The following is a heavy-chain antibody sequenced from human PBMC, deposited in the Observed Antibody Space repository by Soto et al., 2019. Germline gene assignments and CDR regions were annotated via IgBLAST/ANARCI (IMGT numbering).Heavy chain of an antibody. V-gene: IGHV4-34*01. CDR2: INHSGFT. Sequence: QLQIHQSGAGLLKPSETLSLTCDVSGGSFTGYYWSWIRQPPGKGLEWIGEINHSGFTNYNPSLTGRVTISLDTSARQCSLKLKSLTAADTAFYFCARGHGRFAHWGQGTLVTVSS. CDR1: GGSFTGYY. CDR3: ARGHGRFAH. J-gene: IGHJ4*02.